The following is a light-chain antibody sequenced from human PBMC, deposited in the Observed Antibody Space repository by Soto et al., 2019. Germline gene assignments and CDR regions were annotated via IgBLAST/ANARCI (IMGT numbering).Light chain of an antibody. Sequence: QSALTQPPSASGSPGQSVTISCTGTSSDVGGYNFVSWYQQHPGKAPKLMIYEVNKRPSGVPDRFSGSKSGSTASLTVSGLQAEDEADYYCSSYAGSTTFVVFGGGTKVTVL. J-gene: IGLJ2*01. V-gene: IGLV2-8*01. CDR1: SSDVGGYNF. CDR3: SSYAGSTTFVV. CDR2: EVN.